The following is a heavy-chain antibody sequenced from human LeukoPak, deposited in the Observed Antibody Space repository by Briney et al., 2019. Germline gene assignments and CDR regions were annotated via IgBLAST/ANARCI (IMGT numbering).Heavy chain of an antibody. CDR2: IRYDGSNK. CDR1: GFTFSSYG. CDR3: AKGPRFGIVVVPAAIRNYYYMDV. V-gene: IGHV3-30*02. Sequence: PGGSLRLSCAASGFTFSSYGMHWVRQAPGKGLEWVAFIRYDGSNKYYADSVKGRFTISRDNSKNTLYLQMNSLRAEDTAVYYCAKGPRFGIVVVPAAIRNYYYMDVWGKGTTVTVSS. J-gene: IGHJ6*03. D-gene: IGHD2-2*02.